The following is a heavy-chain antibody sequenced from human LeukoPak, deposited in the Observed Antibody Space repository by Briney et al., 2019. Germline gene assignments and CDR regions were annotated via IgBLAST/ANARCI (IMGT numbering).Heavy chain of an antibody. CDR3: ARDPGESYYLAIHAFDI. J-gene: IGHJ3*02. CDR2: ISSSSSTI. D-gene: IGHD1-26*01. CDR1: GFTFSSYS. V-gene: IGHV3-48*01. Sequence: GGSLRLSCAASGFTFSSYSMNWVRQAPGKGLEWVSYISSSSSTIYHADSVKGRFTISRDNAKNSLFLQMNSLRAEDTAVYYCARDPGESYYLAIHAFDIWGQGTKVTVSS.